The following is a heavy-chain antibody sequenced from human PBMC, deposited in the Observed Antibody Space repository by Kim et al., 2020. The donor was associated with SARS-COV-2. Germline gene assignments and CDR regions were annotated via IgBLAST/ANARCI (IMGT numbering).Heavy chain of an antibody. D-gene: IGHD3-10*01. J-gene: IGHJ5*02. Sequence: YYNPSLQSRVTISVDTFKIQFSLRLSSVTAADTAVYYCASGFGDLRRFDPWGQGTLVTVSS. V-gene: IGHV4-39*01. CDR3: ASGFGDLRRFDP.